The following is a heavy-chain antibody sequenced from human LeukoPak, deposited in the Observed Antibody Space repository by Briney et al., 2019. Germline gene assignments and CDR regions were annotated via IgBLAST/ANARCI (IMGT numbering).Heavy chain of an antibody. Sequence: RTGGSLRLSCAASGNYWMHWVRQVPGKGLVWVSHINSDGSWTSYADSVKGRFTISKDNPKNTVYLQMNSLRAEDTAVYYCVSFYETYWGRGTLVTVSS. CDR3: VSFYETY. V-gene: IGHV3-74*01. D-gene: IGHD2/OR15-2a*01. CDR2: INSDGSWT. J-gene: IGHJ4*02. CDR1: GNYW.